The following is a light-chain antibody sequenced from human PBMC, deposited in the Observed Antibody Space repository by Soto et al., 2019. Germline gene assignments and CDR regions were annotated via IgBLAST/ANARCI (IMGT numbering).Light chain of an antibody. CDR1: QSVSSY. V-gene: IGKV3-11*01. Sequence: EIVLTQSPATLSLSPVEVATLSFRPSQSVSSYLAWYQQKPGQAPRLLIYDASNRATGIPARFSGSGSGTDFTLTISSLEPEDFAVYYCQQRSNWPPITFGQGTRLAIK. J-gene: IGKJ5*01. CDR2: DAS. CDR3: QQRSNWPPIT.